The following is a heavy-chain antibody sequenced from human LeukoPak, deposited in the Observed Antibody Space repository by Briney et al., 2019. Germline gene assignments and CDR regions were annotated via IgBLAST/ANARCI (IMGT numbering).Heavy chain of an antibody. CDR1: GGTFSSYA. Sequence: GSSVKVSCKASGGTFSSYAISWVRQAPGQGLEWMGRIIPILGIANYAQKFQGRVTITADKSTSTAYMELSSLRSEDRAVYYCARDLTVVVPAAIRVGFGEPLYFDYWGQGTLVTVSS. J-gene: IGHJ4*02. D-gene: IGHD2-2*01. V-gene: IGHV1-69*04. CDR2: IIPILGIA. CDR3: ARDLTVVVPAAIRVGFGEPLYFDY.